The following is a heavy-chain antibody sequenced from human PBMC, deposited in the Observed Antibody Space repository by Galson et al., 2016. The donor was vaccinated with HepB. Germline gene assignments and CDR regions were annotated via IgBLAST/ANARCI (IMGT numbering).Heavy chain of an antibody. J-gene: IGHJ6*02. V-gene: IGHV3-7*03. CDR1: GFTFRSYW. Sequence: SLRLSCAVSGFTFRSYWMSWVRQAPGRGLEWVANIKQDGSEKYYLDSVKGRFTISRDNAKNSLSLQMNSLRGEDTAVYYCARGRGVDVWGQGTTVTVSS. CDR2: IKQDGSEK. CDR3: ARGRGVDV.